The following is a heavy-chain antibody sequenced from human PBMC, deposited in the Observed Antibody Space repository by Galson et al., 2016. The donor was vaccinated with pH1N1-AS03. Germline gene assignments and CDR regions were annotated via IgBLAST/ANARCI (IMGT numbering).Heavy chain of an antibody. CDR2: ISGSGSSL. CDR3: AKAGSARPPHMTPFDFDY. J-gene: IGHJ4*02. CDR1: GLIFSSYA. V-gene: IGHV3-23*01. D-gene: IGHD6-6*01. Sequence: SLRLSCAASGLIFSSYAMTWVRHAPGKGLEWVSAISGSGSSLYYADSVKGRFTISRDNSKNTLYLQVNSLRAEDTAAYYCAKAGSARPPHMTPFDFDYWGQGILVTVSS.